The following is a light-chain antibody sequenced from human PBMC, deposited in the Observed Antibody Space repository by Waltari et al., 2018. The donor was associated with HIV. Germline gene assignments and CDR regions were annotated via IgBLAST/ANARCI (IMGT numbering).Light chain of an antibody. CDR1: SSDVGGYND. V-gene: IGLV2-11*01. CDR2: DVS. CDR3: CSYAGSYTLV. J-gene: IGLJ2*01. Sequence: QSALTQPRSVSGSPGQSVLISCTGTSSDVGGYNDVSWYQQHPGKAPKLMIYDVSKRPSGVPDRFSGSKSGNTASLTISGLQADDEADYYCCSYAGSYTLVFGGGTKLTVL.